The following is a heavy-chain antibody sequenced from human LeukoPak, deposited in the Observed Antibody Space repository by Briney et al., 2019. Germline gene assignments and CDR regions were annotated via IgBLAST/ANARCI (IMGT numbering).Heavy chain of an antibody. J-gene: IGHJ5*02. D-gene: IGHD1-26*01. CDR1: GGSISSYY. CDR3: ARGENSGSYYHWFDP. V-gene: IGHV4-59*01. CDR2: IYYSGST. Sequence: SETLSLTCTVSGGSISSYYWSWIRQPPGKGLEWIGYIYYSGSTNYNPSLKSQVTISVDTSKNQFSLKLSSVTAADTAVYYCARGENSGSYYHWFDPWGQGTLVTVSS.